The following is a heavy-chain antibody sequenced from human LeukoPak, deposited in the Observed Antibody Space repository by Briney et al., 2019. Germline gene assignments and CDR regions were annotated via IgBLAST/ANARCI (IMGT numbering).Heavy chain of an antibody. J-gene: IGHJ4*02. CDR2: ITGDGSNT. CDR3: VKRGPGNCYTH. Sequence: QAGGTLRLSCSASGFTFTTSPMQWVRQAPGKGLEYVSAITGDGSNTYYTDSEKGRFTISRDNSKNTLYLQMSSLRSEDTAVYYCVKRGPGNCYTHWGQGTLATVSS. CDR1: GFTFTTSP. D-gene: IGHD3-10*01. V-gene: IGHV3-64D*09.